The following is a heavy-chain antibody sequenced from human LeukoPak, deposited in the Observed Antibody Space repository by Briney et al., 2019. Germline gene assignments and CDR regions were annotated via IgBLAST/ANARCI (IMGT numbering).Heavy chain of an antibody. Sequence: GGSLRLSCAASGFTFSKNGMSWVRQAPGKGLEWVSTINDNGANTHYADSVNGRFTTSRDNSRNTLLLEMNSLRADDTALYYCTKGDGGYYPIDNWGQGTLVIVSS. CDR3: TKGDGGYYPIDN. J-gene: IGHJ4*02. V-gene: IGHV3-23*01. D-gene: IGHD1-26*01. CDR1: GFTFSKNG. CDR2: INDNGANT.